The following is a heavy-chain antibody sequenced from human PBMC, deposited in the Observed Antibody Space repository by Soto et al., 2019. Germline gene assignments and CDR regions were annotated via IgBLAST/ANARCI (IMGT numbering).Heavy chain of an antibody. CDR3: AKYGGPCSGAWCPRYFDY. D-gene: IGHD2-15*01. CDR1: GFTFRSYV. V-gene: IGHV3-23*01. CDR2: ISDNGVTT. J-gene: IGHJ4*02. Sequence: GGSLRLSCAASGFTFRSYVMNWVRQTPGKGLEWVSTISDNGVTTYYADSVKGRFTISRDNSKDTLYLQMNSLRAEDTAVYFCAKYGGPCSGAWCPRYFDYWGQGALVAVSS.